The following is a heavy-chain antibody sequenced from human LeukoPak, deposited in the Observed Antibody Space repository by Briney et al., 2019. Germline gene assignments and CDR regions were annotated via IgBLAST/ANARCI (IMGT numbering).Heavy chain of an antibody. CDR2: IIPIFGTA. CDR1: GGTFSSYA. J-gene: IGHJ3*02. Sequence: ASVKVSCKASGGTFSSYAISWVRQAPGQGLEWMGRIIPIFGTANYAQKFQGGVTITTDESTSTAYMELSSLRSEDTAVYYCASGWYSYGLWAFDIWGQGTMVTVSS. V-gene: IGHV1-69*05. CDR3: ASGWYSYGLWAFDI. D-gene: IGHD5-18*01.